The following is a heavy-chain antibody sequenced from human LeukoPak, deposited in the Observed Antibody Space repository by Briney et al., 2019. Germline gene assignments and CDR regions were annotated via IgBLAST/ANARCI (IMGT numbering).Heavy chain of an antibody. D-gene: IGHD6-19*01. CDR1: GFTFSNYN. Sequence: GGSLRLSCAASGFTFSNYNMNWVRQAPGKGLEWVSYISGTGSTRNYVDSVKGRLTISRDNAKSSLYLQMSSLRDEDTAVYYCARGLPFYSSGWYFDYWGQGILVTVSS. CDR3: ARGLPFYSSGWYFDY. J-gene: IGHJ4*02. CDR2: ISGTGSTR. V-gene: IGHV3-48*02.